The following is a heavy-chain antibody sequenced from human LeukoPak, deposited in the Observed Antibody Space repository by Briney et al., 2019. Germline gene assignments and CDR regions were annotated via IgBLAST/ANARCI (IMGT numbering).Heavy chain of an antibody. J-gene: IGHJ4*02. CDR2: IYYSGST. V-gene: IGHV4-61*01. Sequence: PSETLSLTCTVSGGSVSSGSYYWSWIRQPPGKGLEWIGYIYYSGSTNYNPSLKSRVTISVDTSKNQFSLKLSSVTAADTAVYYCARGGAYSSSPVDYWGQGTLVTVSS. D-gene: IGHD6-13*01. CDR3: ARGGAYSSSPVDY. CDR1: GGSVSSGSYY.